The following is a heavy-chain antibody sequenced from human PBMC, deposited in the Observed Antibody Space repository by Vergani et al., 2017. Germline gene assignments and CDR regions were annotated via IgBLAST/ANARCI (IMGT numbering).Heavy chain of an antibody. CDR2: TSNKANSYTT. CDR3: VVSSSTSWDNDY. CDR1: GFTFSDHY. J-gene: IGHJ4*02. V-gene: IGHV3-72*01. D-gene: IGHD2-2*01. Sequence: EVQLVESGGGLVQPGGSLRLSCAASGFTFSDHYMDWVRQAPGKGLEWVGRTSNKANSYTTEYAASGKGRFTISRDDSKNSMYLQMNSLKTEDTAVYYCVVSSSTSWDNDYWGQGTLVSVSS.